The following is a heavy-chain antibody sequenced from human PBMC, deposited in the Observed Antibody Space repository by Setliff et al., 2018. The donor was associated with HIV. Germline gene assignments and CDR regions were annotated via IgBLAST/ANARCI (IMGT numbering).Heavy chain of an antibody. Sequence: ASVKVSCKASGYTFTGYYMHWVRQAPGQRFEWMGWINPNSGGTNYAQKFQGWVTMPRDTSISTAYMELSRLRSDDTAMYYCARDRDSMEGRGCMDVWGQGTTVTVSS. CDR1: GYTFTGYY. CDR2: INPNSGGT. D-gene: IGHD2-8*01. J-gene: IGHJ6*02. V-gene: IGHV1-2*04. CDR3: ARDRDSMEGRGCMDV.